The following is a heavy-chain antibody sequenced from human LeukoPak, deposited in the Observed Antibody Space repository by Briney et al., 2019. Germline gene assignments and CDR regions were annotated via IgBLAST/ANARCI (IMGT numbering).Heavy chain of an antibody. J-gene: IGHJ4*02. D-gene: IGHD5-18*01. CDR2: ISSSSSTI. CDR3: AREGGYSYGSPDY. Sequence: GGSLRLSCAASGFTFSSYSMNWVRQAPGKGLEWVSYISSSSSTIYYADSVKGRFTISRDNAKNSLYLQMNSLRAEDTAVYYCAREGGYSYGSPDYRGQGTLVTVSS. CDR1: GFTFSSYS. V-gene: IGHV3-48*01.